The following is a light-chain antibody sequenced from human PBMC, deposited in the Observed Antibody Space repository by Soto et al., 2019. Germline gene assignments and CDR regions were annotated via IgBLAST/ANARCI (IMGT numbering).Light chain of an antibody. V-gene: IGKV3-20*01. CDR3: QQYGSSSLT. J-gene: IGKJ4*01. Sequence: EIVLTQSPGTLSLSPGERATLSCRASQSVSSSYLAWYQQKPGQAPRLLIYGASSRATGIPDRFSGSGSGTEFTLTISRLEPEDFAVYYCQQYGSSSLTFGGGTKVDI. CDR2: GAS. CDR1: QSVSSSY.